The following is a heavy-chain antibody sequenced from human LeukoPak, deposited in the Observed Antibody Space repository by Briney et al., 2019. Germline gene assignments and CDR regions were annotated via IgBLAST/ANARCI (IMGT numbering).Heavy chain of an antibody. D-gene: IGHD6-13*01. V-gene: IGHV4-59*01. J-gene: IGHJ6*02. CDR1: GGSISSYY. CDR2: IYYSGST. CDR3: ARGVLSSSWYYYYYGMDV. Sequence: PSETLSLTCTVSGGSISSYYWSWIRQPPGKGLEWIGHIYYSGSTNYNPSLKSRVTISVDTSKNQFSLKLSSVTAADTAVYYCARGVLSSSWYYYYYGMDVWGQGTTVTVSS.